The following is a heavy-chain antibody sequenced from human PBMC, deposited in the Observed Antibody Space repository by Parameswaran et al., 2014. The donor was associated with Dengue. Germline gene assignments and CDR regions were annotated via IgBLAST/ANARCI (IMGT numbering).Heavy chain of an antibody. J-gene: IGHJ4*02. CDR3: ARSPAGYSSGWYLY. CDR2: INHSGST. V-gene: IGHV4-34*01. CDR1: GGSFSGYY. Sequence: ASETLSLTCAVYGGSFSGYYWSWIRQPPGKGLEWIGEINHSGSTNYNPSLKSRVTISVDTSKNQFSLKLSSVTAADTAVYYCARSPAGYSSGWYLYWGQGTLVTVSS. D-gene: IGHD6-19*01.